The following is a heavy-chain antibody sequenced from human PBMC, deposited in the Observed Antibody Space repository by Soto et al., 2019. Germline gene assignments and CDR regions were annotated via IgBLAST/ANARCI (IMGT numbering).Heavy chain of an antibody. J-gene: IGHJ4*02. CDR2: IYYSGST. D-gene: IGHD4-17*01. V-gene: IGHV4-31*03. CDR3: ARGREVAGDLDY. CDR1: GGSISNGGYY. Sequence: QVQLQESGPGLVKPSQTLSLTCTVSGGSISNGGYYWSWIRQHPGKGLEWIGYIYYSGSTYYNPSLKSRVTISVDTSKNQFSLKRSSVTAADTAVYYCARGREVAGDLDYWGQGTLVTVSS.